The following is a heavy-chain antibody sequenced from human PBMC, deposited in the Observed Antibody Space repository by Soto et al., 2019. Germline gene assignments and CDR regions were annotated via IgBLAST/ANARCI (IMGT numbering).Heavy chain of an antibody. J-gene: IGHJ5*02. CDR2: IYHTGTT. Sequence: QLHLQESGSGLVKPSQTLSLTCTVSGGSINSGGYSWTWIRQPPGKGLEWIGFIYHTGTTYYNPSLKSRFPKSVDRSKNPFSLKLHLVTAADTAVYYCARGVTYYDSSGSSWFDPWGQGALVTVSS. D-gene: IGHD3-22*01. CDR1: GGSINSGGYS. V-gene: IGHV4-30-2*01. CDR3: ARGVTYYDSSGSSWFDP.